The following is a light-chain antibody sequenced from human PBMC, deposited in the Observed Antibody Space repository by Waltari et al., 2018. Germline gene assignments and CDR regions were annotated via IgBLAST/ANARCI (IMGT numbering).Light chain of an antibody. CDR3: QSFDNNLSGSV. Sequence: QSVLTQPPSMSGAPGQKVTIPCTGGSSNVGAGYDLHWYQQFPGAATKLLLFGSTNRASGVPGRFSGSKSGTSASLAIAGLQSEDEAVYYCQSFDNNLSGSVFGGGTKLTVL. V-gene: IGLV1-40*01. CDR2: GST. J-gene: IGLJ3*02. CDR1: SSNVGAGYD.